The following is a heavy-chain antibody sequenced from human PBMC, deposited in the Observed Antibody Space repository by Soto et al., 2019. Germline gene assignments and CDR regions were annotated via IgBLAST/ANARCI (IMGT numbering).Heavy chain of an antibody. D-gene: IGHD5-12*01. J-gene: IGHJ4*02. CDR2: ISGSGGRT. CDR3: AKGLVATISIDY. V-gene: IGHV3-23*01. Sequence: EVQLLESGGGLVQPGGSLRLSCAASGFTFSNYAMSWVRQAPGKGLEWVSAISGSGGRTYYADTVKGRFTISRDNSKHTLYLQMNTLSADDTAVYYCAKGLVATISIDYWGQGTLVTVSS. CDR1: GFTFSNYA.